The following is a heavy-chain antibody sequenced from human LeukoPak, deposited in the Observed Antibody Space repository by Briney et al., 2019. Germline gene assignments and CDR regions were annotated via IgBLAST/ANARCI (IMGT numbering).Heavy chain of an antibody. J-gene: IGHJ3*02. CDR1: GYTFNGYY. Sequence: ASVKVSCKASGYTFNGYYMHWVRQAPGQGLEWMGWINPNSGGTNYAQKFQGRVTMTRDTSISTAYMELSRLRSDDTAVYYCASDIGYCSSTSCLPNAFDIWGQGTMVTVSS. D-gene: IGHD2-2*01. V-gene: IGHV1-2*02. CDR3: ASDIGYCSSTSCLPNAFDI. CDR2: INPNSGGT.